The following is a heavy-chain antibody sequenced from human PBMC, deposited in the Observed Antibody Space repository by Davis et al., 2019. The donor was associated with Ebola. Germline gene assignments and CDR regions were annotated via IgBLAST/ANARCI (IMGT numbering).Heavy chain of an antibody. CDR3: ARRTEWSAFYYYYGMDV. Sequence: SETLSLTCTVSGGSISSSSYYWGWIRKPPGKGLEWIGSIYYSGSTYYNPSLKSRVTISVDTSKNQFSLKLSSVTAADTAVYYCARRTEWSAFYYYYGMDVWGQGTTVTVSS. CDR1: GGSISSSSYY. V-gene: IGHV4-39*01. J-gene: IGHJ6*02. CDR2: IYYSGST. D-gene: IGHD3-3*01.